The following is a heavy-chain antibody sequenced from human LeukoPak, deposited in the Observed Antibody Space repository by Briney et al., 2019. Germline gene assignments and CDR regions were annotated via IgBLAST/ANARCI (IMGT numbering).Heavy chain of an antibody. D-gene: IGHD4-17*01. J-gene: IGHJ3*02. Sequence: SETLSLTCAVYGGSFSGYYWSWIRQPPGKGLEWIGEINHSGSTNYNPSLKSRVTISVDTSKNQFSLKLSSVTAADTAVYYCARGYYGDYHAFDIWGQGTMVTVSS. CDR2: INHSGST. CDR3: ARGYYGDYHAFDI. V-gene: IGHV4-34*01. CDR1: GGSFSGYY.